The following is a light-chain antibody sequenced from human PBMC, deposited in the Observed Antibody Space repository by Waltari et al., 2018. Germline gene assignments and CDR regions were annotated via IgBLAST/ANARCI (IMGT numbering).Light chain of an antibody. V-gene: IGLV2-11*01. Sequence: QSALTQPRSVSGSPGQPVTISCPGPSRDVGANPYVSWFQQHPGKVPKLLIYDVSERPSDVPDRFSGSKSANTASLTISGLQTEDEADYYCCSFAGSYTFVFGTGTRVTVL. CDR3: CSFAGSYTFV. CDR1: SRDVGANPY. J-gene: IGLJ1*01. CDR2: DVS.